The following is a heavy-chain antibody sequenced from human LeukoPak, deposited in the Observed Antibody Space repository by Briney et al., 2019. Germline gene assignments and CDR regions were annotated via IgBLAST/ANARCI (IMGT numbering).Heavy chain of an antibody. V-gene: IGHV1-2*02. CDR1: GYTFTDYY. Sequence: ASVKVSCKASGYTFTDYYIHWVRQAPGQGLEWMGWINPNSGGTNYAQKFQGRVTMTRDTSISTAYMELSRLRSDDTAVYYCASTRVSYDFWSGYYPWFDPWGQGTLVTVSS. D-gene: IGHD3-3*01. CDR2: INPNSGGT. CDR3: ASTRVSYDFWSGYYPWFDP. J-gene: IGHJ5*02.